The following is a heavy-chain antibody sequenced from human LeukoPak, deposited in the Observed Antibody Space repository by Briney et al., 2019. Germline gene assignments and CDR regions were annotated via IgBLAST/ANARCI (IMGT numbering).Heavy chain of an antibody. CDR3: VTFVGEADY. D-gene: IGHD3-16*01. CDR1: GGPIDSFY. J-gene: IGHJ4*02. Sequence: PSETLSLTCTVSGGPIDSFYWSWIRQPPGKGLEWFGYIYHDGSTSYNPSLKSRVTISIDTSKKQFSLKLSSVTAADTAVYYCVTFVGEADYWGQGTLVTVSS. CDR2: IYHDGST. V-gene: IGHV4-59*01.